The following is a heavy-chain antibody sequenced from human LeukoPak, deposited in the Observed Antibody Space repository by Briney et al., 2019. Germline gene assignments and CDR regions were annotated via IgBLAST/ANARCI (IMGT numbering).Heavy chain of an antibody. J-gene: IGHJ4*02. CDR1: GFTFSDYE. Sequence: AGGSLRLSCAASGFTFSDYEMNWVRQAPGKGLEWVSYISSGGGTLYYADSVKGRFTLSRDNAKNSLYLQMDSLRAEDTAVYYCARSGDYWGQGTLVTVSS. CDR3: ARSGDY. V-gene: IGHV3-48*03. CDR2: ISSGGGTL.